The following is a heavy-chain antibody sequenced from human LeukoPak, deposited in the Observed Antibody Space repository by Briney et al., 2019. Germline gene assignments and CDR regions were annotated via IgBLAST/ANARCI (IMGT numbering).Heavy chain of an antibody. CDR3: ARVRGSGWYECDY. Sequence: GGSLGLSCAASGFTVSSNYMSWVRQAPGKGLEWVSIIYSGGSTYYADSVKGRFTISRDNSRNTLYLQMNSLRAEDTAVYYCARVRGSGWYECDYWGQGTLVTVSS. V-gene: IGHV3-53*01. D-gene: IGHD6-19*01. CDR1: GFTVSSNY. J-gene: IGHJ4*02. CDR2: IYSGGST.